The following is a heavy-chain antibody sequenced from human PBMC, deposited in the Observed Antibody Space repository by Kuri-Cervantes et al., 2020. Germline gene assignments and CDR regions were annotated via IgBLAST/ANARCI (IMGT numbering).Heavy chain of an antibody. J-gene: IGHJ5*02. D-gene: IGHD2-2*01. V-gene: IGHV3-53*01. Sequence: GESLKISCAASGFTVSSNYMSWVRQAPGKGLEWVSVIYSGGSIYYADSVKGRFTISRDNAKNSLYLQMSSLRAEDMAVYYCAREQRGQLLPRNNWFDPWGQGTLVTVSS. CDR2: IYSGGSI. CDR3: AREQRGQLLPRNNWFDP. CDR1: GFTVSSNY.